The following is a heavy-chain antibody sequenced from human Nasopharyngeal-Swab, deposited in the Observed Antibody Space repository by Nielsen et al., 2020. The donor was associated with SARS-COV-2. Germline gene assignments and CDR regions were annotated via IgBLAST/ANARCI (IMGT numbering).Heavy chain of an antibody. CDR3: ATWMTAHFDY. CDR2: VDYDGVRT. V-gene: IGHV3-23*01. Sequence: GESLKISCPGSGYTFSNYAISWVRQAPGQGLEWVSTVDYDGVRTHYADSVEGRFIISRDNSRNTAYLQIKSLRVEDAAVYYCATWMTAHFDYWGQGTQVTVSS. J-gene: IGHJ4*02. D-gene: IGHD5-18*01. CDR1: GYTFSNYA.